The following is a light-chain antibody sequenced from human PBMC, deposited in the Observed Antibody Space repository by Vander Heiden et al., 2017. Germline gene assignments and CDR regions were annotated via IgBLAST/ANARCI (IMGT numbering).Light chain of an antibody. V-gene: IGLV4-69*01. CDR2: LNSDGSH. J-gene: IGLJ3*02. Sequence: QLVLTQSPSASASLGASVKLTCTLSSGHSSYAIAWHQQQPEKGPRYLMTLNSDGSHSKGDGIPDRFSGSSSGAERYLTISSLQSEDEADYYCQTWGTGFRVFGGGTKLTVL. CDR3: QTWGTGFRV. CDR1: SGHSSYA.